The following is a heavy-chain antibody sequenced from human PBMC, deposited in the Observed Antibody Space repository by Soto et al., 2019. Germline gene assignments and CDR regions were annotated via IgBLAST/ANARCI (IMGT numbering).Heavy chain of an antibody. CDR3: ARVEQDRKGIAVVGNFVDP. J-gene: IGHJ5*02. D-gene: IGHD6-13*01. Sequence: QVQLVQSGAEVRKPGASVKVSCKASGYTFITYGISWVRQAPGQGLEWMGWISSYNGNTNYAQKVQGRVTMTTDTSTSTAYMELRSRRANDTAGYYCARVEQDRKGIAVVGNFVDPWGQGTLVTVSS. CDR1: GYTFITYG. CDR2: ISSYNGNT. V-gene: IGHV1-18*01.